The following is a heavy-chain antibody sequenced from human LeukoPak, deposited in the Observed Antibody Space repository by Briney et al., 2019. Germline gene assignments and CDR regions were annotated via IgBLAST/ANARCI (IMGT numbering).Heavy chain of an antibody. CDR1: GFTFSSYA. CDR3: AKDGIAIFGVVSYYYGMDV. Sequence: GGSLRLSCAASGFTFSSYAMSWVRQAPGKGLEWVSAISGSGGSTYYADSVKGRFTISRDNSKNTLYLQMNSPRAEDTAVYYCAKDGIAIFGVVSYYYGMDVWGQGTTVTVSS. D-gene: IGHD3-3*01. V-gene: IGHV3-23*01. CDR2: ISGSGGST. J-gene: IGHJ6*02.